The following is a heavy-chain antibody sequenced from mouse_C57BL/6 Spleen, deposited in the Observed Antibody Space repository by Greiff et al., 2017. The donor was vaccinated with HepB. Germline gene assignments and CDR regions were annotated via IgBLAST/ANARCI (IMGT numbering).Heavy chain of an antibody. CDR2: IYPGDGDT. CDR3: ARRSTTVVEGDYFDY. CDR1: GYAFSSYW. D-gene: IGHD1-1*01. Sequence: VQLQQSGAELVKPGASVKISCKASGYAFSSYWMNWVKQKPGKGLEWIGQIYPGDGDTNYNGKFKGKATLTADKSSSTAYMQLSSLTSEDSAVYFCARRSTTVVEGDYFDYWGQGTTRTVSS. V-gene: IGHV1-80*01. J-gene: IGHJ2*01.